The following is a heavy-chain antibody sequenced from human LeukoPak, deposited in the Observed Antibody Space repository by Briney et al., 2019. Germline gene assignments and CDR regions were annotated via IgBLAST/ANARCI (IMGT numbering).Heavy chain of an antibody. J-gene: IGHJ6*02. V-gene: IGHV4-59*08. Sequence: SETLSLTCTVSGGSISSYYWSWIRQPPGKGLEWIGYIYYGGSTNYNPSLKSRVTISVDTSKNQLPLKLRSVTAADTAVYYCARQKLLWFGEFNCMDVWGQGTTVTVSS. CDR1: GGSISSYY. D-gene: IGHD3-10*01. CDR2: IYYGGST. CDR3: ARQKLLWFGEFNCMDV.